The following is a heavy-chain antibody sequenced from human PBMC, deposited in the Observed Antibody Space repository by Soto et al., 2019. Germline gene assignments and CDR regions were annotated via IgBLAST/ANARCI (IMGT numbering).Heavy chain of an antibody. V-gene: IGHV3-30*18. Sequence: QVPLVESGGGVVQPGRSLRLSCAASGFTFSSYGMHWVRQAPGKGLEWVAVISYDGSNKYYADSVKGRFTISRDNSKNTLYLQMNSLRAEDTAVYYCAKGGAYYYGSGSFGAFDIWGQGTMVTVSS. CDR3: AKGGAYYYGSGSFGAFDI. CDR2: ISYDGSNK. J-gene: IGHJ3*02. D-gene: IGHD3-10*01. CDR1: GFTFSSYG.